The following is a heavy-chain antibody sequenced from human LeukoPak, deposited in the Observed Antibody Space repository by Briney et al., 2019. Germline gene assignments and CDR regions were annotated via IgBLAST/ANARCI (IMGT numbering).Heavy chain of an antibody. D-gene: IGHD3-10*01. Sequence: GASVKVPCKASGYTFTSYDINWVRQATGQGLEWMGWMNPNSGNTGYAQKFQGRVTMTRNTSISTAYMELSSLRSEDTAVYYCARCNYYGSGSYYNLDWFDPWGQGTLVTVSS. J-gene: IGHJ5*02. CDR1: GYTFTSYD. CDR2: MNPNSGNT. CDR3: ARCNYYGSGSYYNLDWFDP. V-gene: IGHV1-8*01.